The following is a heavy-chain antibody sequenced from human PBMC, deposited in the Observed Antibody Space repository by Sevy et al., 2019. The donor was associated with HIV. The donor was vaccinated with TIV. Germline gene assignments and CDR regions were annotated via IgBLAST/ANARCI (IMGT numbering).Heavy chain of an antibody. CDR2: ISYDGSYK. J-gene: IGHJ5*02. CDR3: ARDAAEGPYGDTWHSNCFDP. D-gene: IGHD2-2*02. CDR1: GFAFDSYA. V-gene: IGHV3-30*04. Sequence: GGSLRLSCAASGFAFDSYALYWVRQAPGKGLEWIAVISYDGSYKHYADSLKGRFTISRDNSKNTLFLQMNSLITEDTAVYYCARDAAEGPYGDTWHSNCFDPWGQGTLVTVSS.